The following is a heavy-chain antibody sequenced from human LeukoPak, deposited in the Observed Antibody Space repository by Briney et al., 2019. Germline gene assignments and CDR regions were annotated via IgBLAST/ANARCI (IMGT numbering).Heavy chain of an antibody. J-gene: IGHJ4*02. CDR3: AKTMGAIDHDY. CDR2: ISHEGSYK. CDR1: GFSFGSYG. D-gene: IGHD1-26*01. V-gene: IGHV3-30*18. Sequence: GGSLRLSCAASGFSFGSYGMHWVRQAPGKGLEWVAVISHEGSYKSYADSVKGRFTISRDNFRNTLYLQMNSLRAEDTALYYCAKTMGAIDHDYWGQGTLVTVSS.